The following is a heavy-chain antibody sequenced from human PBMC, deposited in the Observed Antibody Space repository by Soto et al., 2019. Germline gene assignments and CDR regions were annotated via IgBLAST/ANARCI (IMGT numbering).Heavy chain of an antibody. CDR1: GFSLNTGGMC. J-gene: IGHJ6*02. V-gene: IGHV2-70*19. CDR2: VHWDDEK. D-gene: IGHD5-12*01. CDR3: VRTHGGYTAYYGMDV. Sequence: ESGPTLVNPTQTLTLTCTFPGFSLNTGGMCVSWVRQPPGKALEWLAVVHWDDEKHFSTSLRTRLSVSKDTSGDQVVLTMANMDPADTGTYYCVRTHGGYTAYYGMDVWGPGTTVTVSS.